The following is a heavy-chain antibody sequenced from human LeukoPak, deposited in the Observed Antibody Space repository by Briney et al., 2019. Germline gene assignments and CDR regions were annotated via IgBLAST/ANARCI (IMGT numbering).Heavy chain of an antibody. D-gene: IGHD6-19*01. V-gene: IGHV4-59*01. CDR1: GGSISSYH. J-gene: IGHJ5*02. CDR2: IYYSGST. Sequence: SETLSLTCTVSGGSISSYHWGWLPQPPGKGLEWIGYIYYSGSTNYNPSLKSRVTISVDTSKNQFSLKLSSGTAADTAVYYCARVLGSGWFLDRWGQGTLVTVSS. CDR3: ARVLGSGWFLDR.